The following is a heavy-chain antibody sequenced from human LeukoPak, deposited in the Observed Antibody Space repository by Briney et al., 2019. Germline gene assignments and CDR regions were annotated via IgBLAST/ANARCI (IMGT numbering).Heavy chain of an antibody. J-gene: IGHJ4*02. Sequence: PGGSLRLSCAASGSTFGSYSMNWVRQAPGKGLEWISYISSSSSTLYYADSVEGRFTISRDNAMNSLYLQMDSLRAEDTAVYYCTRIYGSGSYYTDWGQGTLATVSS. V-gene: IGHV3-48*01. D-gene: IGHD3-10*01. CDR2: ISSSSSTL. CDR3: TRIYGSGSYYTD. CDR1: GSTFGSYS.